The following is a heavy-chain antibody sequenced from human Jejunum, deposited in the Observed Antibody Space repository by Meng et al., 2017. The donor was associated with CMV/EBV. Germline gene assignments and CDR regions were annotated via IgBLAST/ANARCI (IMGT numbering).Heavy chain of an antibody. D-gene: IGHD3-22*01. J-gene: IGHJ5*02. CDR1: FSSYA. CDR2: ISCDGSNK. Sequence: FSSYAMHWVRQAPGKGLEWVAVISCDGSNKYYADSVKGRFTISRDNSKNTLYLQMNSLRAEDTAVYYCARDRWYYYDSSDGGWFDPWGQGTLVTVS. V-gene: IGHV3-30-3*01. CDR3: ARDRWYYYDSSDGGWFDP.